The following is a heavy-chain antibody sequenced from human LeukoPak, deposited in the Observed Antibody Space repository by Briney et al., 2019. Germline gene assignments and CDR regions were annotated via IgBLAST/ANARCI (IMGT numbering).Heavy chain of an antibody. CDR3: AITYYGDDRDFDY. CDR2: ISSSSSYI. D-gene: IGHD4-17*01. Sequence: GGSLRLXCAASGFTFSSYSMNWVRQAPGKGLESVSSISSSSSYIYYADSVKGRFTISRDNAKNSLYLQMNSLRAEDTAAYYCAITYYGDDRDFDYWGQGTLVTVSS. CDR1: GFTFSSYS. V-gene: IGHV3-21*01. J-gene: IGHJ4*02.